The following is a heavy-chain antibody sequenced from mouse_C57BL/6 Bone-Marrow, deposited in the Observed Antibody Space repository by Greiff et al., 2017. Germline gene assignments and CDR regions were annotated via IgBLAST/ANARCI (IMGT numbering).Heavy chain of an antibody. J-gene: IGHJ3*01. CDR2: IYPSDSET. CDR3: ARSSSSYDSSWFAY. CDR1: GYTFTSYW. Sequence: QVQLQQPGAELVRPGSSVKLSCKASGYTFTSYWMDWVKQRPGQGLEWIGNIYPSDSETHYNQKFKDKATLTVDKSSSTPYMQLSSLTSEDSAVYYCARSSSSYDSSWFAYWGQGTLVTVSA. V-gene: IGHV1-61*01. D-gene: IGHD1-1*01.